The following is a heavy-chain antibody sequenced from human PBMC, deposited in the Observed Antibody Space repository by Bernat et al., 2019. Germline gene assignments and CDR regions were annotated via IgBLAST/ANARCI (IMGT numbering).Heavy chain of an antibody. CDR2: ISNDGRNK. Sequence: QVQLVESGGGVVQPGTSLRLSCAASGFTFSSYGMHWVRQAPGKGLEWVAVISNDGRNKYYADSVKDRLTISRDNSQNTLYLQMNSLRVEDTAVYYCAKERDSSNWYGGGFDYWGQGTLVTVSS. CDR3: AKERDSSNWYGGGFDY. D-gene: IGHD6-13*01. J-gene: IGHJ4*02. V-gene: IGHV3-30*18. CDR1: GFTFSSYG.